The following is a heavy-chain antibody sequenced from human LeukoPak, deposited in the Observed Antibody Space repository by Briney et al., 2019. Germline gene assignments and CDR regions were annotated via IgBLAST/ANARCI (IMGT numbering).Heavy chain of an antibody. V-gene: IGHV1-2*02. J-gene: IGHJ4*02. CDR1: GYTFTSYY. CDR2: INPNSGGT. CDR3: ARESVGATYHY. D-gene: IGHD1-26*01. Sequence: ASVKVSCKASGYTFTSYYMHWVRQAPGQGREWMGWINPNSGGTNYAQKFQGRVTMTRDTSISTAYMELSRLRSDDTAVYYCARESVGATYHYWGQGTLVTVSS.